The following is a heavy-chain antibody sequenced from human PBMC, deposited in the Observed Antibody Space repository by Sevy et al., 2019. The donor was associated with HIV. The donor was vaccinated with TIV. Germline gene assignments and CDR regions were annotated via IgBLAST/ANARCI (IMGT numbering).Heavy chain of an antibody. Sequence: SNTLSLTCAVSGGSISSGIYSWNWIRQPPGKGLEWIGYIYHTGNTYYNPSLKSRVTISVDTSKNQFSLEMNSVTAADTAIYYCSRDGGTLTTPGAFDIWGQGTMVTVSS. J-gene: IGHJ3*02. CDR1: GGSISSGIYS. CDR2: IYHTGNT. CDR3: SRDGGTLTTPGAFDI. D-gene: IGHD4-17*01. V-gene: IGHV4-30-2*01.